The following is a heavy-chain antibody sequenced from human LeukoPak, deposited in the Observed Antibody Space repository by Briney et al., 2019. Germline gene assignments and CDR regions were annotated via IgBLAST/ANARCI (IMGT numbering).Heavy chain of an antibody. D-gene: IGHD2-21*02. Sequence: PGGSLRLSCAASGFTFSSYAMHWVRQAPGKGLEYVSAISSNGGSTYYANSVKGRFTISRDNSKNTLYLQMNSLRAEDTAVYYCAKDHTRWLTAHPVGTFDYWGQGTLVTVSS. J-gene: IGHJ4*02. CDR3: AKDHTRWLTAHPVGTFDY. V-gene: IGHV3-64*01. CDR1: GFTFSSYA. CDR2: ISSNGGST.